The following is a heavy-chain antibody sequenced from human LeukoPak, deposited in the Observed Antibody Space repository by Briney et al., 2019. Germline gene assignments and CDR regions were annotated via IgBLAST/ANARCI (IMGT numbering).Heavy chain of an antibody. Sequence: GGSLRLSCAASGFTFSSYAMSWVRQAPGKGLEWVSSISASGGTSFSGDSVKGRFTISRDNSKNTLYLQMNSLRADDTAVYYCARLYYYDSSGYPDAFDIWGQGTMVTVSS. CDR3: ARLYYYDSSGYPDAFDI. D-gene: IGHD3-22*01. CDR2: ISASGGTS. J-gene: IGHJ3*02. CDR1: GFTFSSYA. V-gene: IGHV3-23*01.